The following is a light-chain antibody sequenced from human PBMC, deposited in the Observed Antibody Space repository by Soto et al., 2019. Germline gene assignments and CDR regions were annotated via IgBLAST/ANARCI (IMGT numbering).Light chain of an antibody. CDR1: RPVVRQY. V-gene: IGKV3D-20*02. CDR3: QQRDSWPIT. CDR2: DAV. J-gene: IGKJ5*01. Sequence: EIVLTQSPDDLSLSPGERVSLSCRASRPVVRQYIAWYHQKPGQAPRLLIHDAVSRATGIPDRFSGSGSGTDFTLTINSLEPDDFAVYYCQQRDSWPITFGQGTRLEI.